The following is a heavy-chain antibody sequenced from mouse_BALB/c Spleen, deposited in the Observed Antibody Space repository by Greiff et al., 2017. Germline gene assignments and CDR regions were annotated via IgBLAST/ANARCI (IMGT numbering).Heavy chain of an antibody. CDR1: GFNIKDTY. V-gene: IGHV14-3*02. J-gene: IGHJ3*01. D-gene: IGHD2-3*01. Sequence: EVKLMESGAELVKPGASVKLSCTASGFNIKDTYMHWVKQRPEQGLEWIGRIDPANGNTKYDPKFQGKATITADTSSNTAYLQLSSLTSEDTAVYYCASLYDGYYDGFAYWGQGTLVTVSA. CDR2: IDPANGNT. CDR3: ASLYDGYYDGFAY.